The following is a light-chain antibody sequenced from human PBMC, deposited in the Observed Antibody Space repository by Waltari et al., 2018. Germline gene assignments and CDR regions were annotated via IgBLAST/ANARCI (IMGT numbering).Light chain of an antibody. V-gene: IGLV1-44*01. CDR2: TTN. J-gene: IGLJ2*01. Sequence: QSVLTQPPSASGTPGQRVTIPFSGNSSTIGNNIVNWYQQLPGTAPKLLIYTTNQRPSGVPDRFSGSKSGTSASLAISGLQSEDEADYYCATWDDSLNGPVFGGGTKLTVL. CDR1: SSTIGNNI. CDR3: ATWDDSLNGPV.